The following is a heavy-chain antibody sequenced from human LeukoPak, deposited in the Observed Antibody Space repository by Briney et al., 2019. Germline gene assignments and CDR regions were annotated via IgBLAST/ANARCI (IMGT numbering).Heavy chain of an antibody. CDR3: ARDLEGTRITIFGIGY. CDR1: GFTFSSYA. D-gene: IGHD3-3*01. J-gene: IGHJ4*02. CDR2: ISYDGSNK. Sequence: GGSLRLSCAASGFTFSSYAMSWVRQAPGKGLEWVAVISYDGSNKYYADSVKGRFTISRDNSKNTLYLQMNSLRAEDTAVYYCARDLEGTRITIFGIGYWGQGTLVTVSS. V-gene: IGHV3-30*04.